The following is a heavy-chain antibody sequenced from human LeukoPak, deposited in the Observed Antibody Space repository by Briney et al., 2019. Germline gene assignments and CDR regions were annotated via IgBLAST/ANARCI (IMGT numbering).Heavy chain of an antibody. Sequence: PSETLSLTCAVYGGTFSGYYWSWIPQPPGKGLEWIGEINHSGSNNYNPSLKSRVTISVDTSKNQFSLKLSAVTAADTAVYYCARARMFRAAGGTRYYYYGMDVGGQGTTVTVSS. J-gene: IGHJ6*02. CDR2: INHSGSN. V-gene: IGHV4-34*01. CDR1: GGTFSGYY. CDR3: ARARMFRAAGGTRYYYYGMDV. D-gene: IGHD6-13*01.